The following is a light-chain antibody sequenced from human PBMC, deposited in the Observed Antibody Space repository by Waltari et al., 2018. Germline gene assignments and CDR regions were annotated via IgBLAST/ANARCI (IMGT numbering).Light chain of an antibody. Sequence: DIVMTQSPDSLAVSLGEGGTINCKASQSVFHSYDNINWLAWYQQKPGQPPNPLLSWASTRESGVPDRCSGSGSGTDVTLTISSLQAEDVAVYYCQKYYTTPPTFGQGTKVEIK. CDR2: WAS. CDR3: QKYYTTPPT. V-gene: IGKV4-1*01. J-gene: IGKJ1*01. CDR1: QSVFHSYDNINW.